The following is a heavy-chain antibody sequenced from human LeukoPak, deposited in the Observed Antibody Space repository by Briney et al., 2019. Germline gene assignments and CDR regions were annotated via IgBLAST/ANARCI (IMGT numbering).Heavy chain of an antibody. CDR2: IYTSGST. J-gene: IGHJ3*02. CDR1: GGSISSYY. V-gene: IGHV4-4*07. CDR3: ARGGLGRRSDAFDI. D-gene: IGHD3-16*01. Sequence: SETLSLTCTVSGGSISSYYWSWIRQPAGKGLEWIGRIYTSGSTNYNPSLKSRVTMSVDTSKNQFSLKLSSVTAADTAVYYCARGGLGRRSDAFDIWGQGTMVTVSS.